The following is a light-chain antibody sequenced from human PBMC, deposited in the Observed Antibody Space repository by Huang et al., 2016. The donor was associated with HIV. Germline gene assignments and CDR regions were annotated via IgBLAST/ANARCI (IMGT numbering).Light chain of an antibody. CDR3: QQYYSTWWT. CDR1: QSVLYSSNNKNY. CDR2: WAS. J-gene: IGKJ1*01. V-gene: IGKV4-1*01. Sequence: DIVMTQSPDSLAVFLGERATINCKSSQSVLYSSNNKNYLAWYQQKPGQPPKLLIYWASTRESGVPDRFSCSGSGTDFTLTISSLQAEDVAVYYCQQYYSTWWTFGQGTKVEIK.